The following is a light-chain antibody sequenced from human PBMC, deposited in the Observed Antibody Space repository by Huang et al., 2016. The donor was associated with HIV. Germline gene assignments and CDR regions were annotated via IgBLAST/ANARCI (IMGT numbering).Light chain of an antibody. CDR1: QGISNS. CDR2: GAS. CDR3: QQYYSTPMYT. J-gene: IGKJ2*01. V-gene: IGKV1-NL1*01. Sequence: DIQMTQSPSSLSASVGDRVTITCRASQGISNSLAWYQQKPGKAPKLLLYGASTLESGVPSRFSGSGSGADYTLTISSLQPEDFATYYCQQYYSTPMYTFGQGTKVEIK.